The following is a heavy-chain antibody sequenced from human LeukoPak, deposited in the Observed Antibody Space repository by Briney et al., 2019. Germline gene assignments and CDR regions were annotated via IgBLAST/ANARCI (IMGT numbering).Heavy chain of an antibody. CDR3: ASQRHHRVAVAGSFDY. CDR1: GFTFSSYA. CDR2: ISGSGNRT. J-gene: IGHJ4*02. V-gene: IGHV3-23*01. D-gene: IGHD6-19*01. Sequence: GGSLRLSCTASGFTFSSYAMSWVRQAPGKGLEWVSAISGSGNRTFYADSVKGWFTISRDNSKNTLYLQMNSLRAEDTAVYFCASQRHHRVAVAGSFDYWGQGTLVSVSP.